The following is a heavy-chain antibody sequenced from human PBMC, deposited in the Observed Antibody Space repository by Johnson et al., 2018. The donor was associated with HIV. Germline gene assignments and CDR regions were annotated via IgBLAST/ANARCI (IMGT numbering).Heavy chain of an antibody. V-gene: IGHV3-30*04. J-gene: IGHJ3*02. CDR3: AKDRSRLHDAFDI. Sequence: QVQLVESGGGVVQPGRSLRLSCAASGFTFSSYAMHWVRLAPGKGLEWVAVILYDGSDKYYADSVQGRFTISRDNSKNTLYLQMNTLGHEDTAVYYCAKDRSRLHDAFDIWGQGTMVTVSS. D-gene: IGHD5-24*01. CDR1: GFTFSSYA. CDR2: ILYDGSDK.